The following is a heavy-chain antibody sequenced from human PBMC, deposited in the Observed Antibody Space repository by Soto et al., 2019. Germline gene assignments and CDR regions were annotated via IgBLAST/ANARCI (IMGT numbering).Heavy chain of an antibody. J-gene: IGHJ4*02. CDR1: GFSLSTSGMC. CDR3: ARILNSGSYPGEYYFDY. CDR2: IDWDDDK. Sequence: SVPTLVNPTQTLTLTRTFSGFSLSTSGMCVSWIRQPPGKALEWLALIDWDDDKYYSTSLKTRLTISKDTSKNQVVLTMTNMDPVDTATYYCARILNSGSYPGEYYFDYWGQGTMVTVYS. D-gene: IGHD1-26*01. V-gene: IGHV2-70*01.